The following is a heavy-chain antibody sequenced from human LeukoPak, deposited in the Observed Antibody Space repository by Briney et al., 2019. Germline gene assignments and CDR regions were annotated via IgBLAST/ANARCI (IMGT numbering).Heavy chain of an antibody. J-gene: IGHJ4*02. CDR3: ARPRDGYPYYFDY. V-gene: IGHV4-30-4*08. Sequence: SETLSLTCTVSGGSISSGDYYWSWIRQPPGKGLEWIGYIYYSGSTYYNPSLKSRVTISVDTSKNQFSLKLSSVTAADTAVYYCARPRDGYPYYFDYWGQGTLVTVSS. CDR1: GGSISSGDYY. CDR2: IYYSGST. D-gene: IGHD5-24*01.